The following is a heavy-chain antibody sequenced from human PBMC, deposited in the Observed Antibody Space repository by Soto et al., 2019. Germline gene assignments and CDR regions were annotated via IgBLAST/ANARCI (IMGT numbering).Heavy chain of an antibody. CDR1: GFSLSTGGVG. J-gene: IGHJ6*02. D-gene: IGHD2-21*02. CDR2: IYWDDDK. Sequence: QITLKESGPTLVKPTQTLTLTCTFSGFSLSTGGVGVGWIRQPPGKALEWLALIYWDDDKRYKPSLKSRLTITKDTSKNQVVLTMTNMDPVDTATYYSAHSRWGGDCLQSYSSHYYYGMDVWGQGTTVIVSS. CDR3: AHSRWGGDCLQSYSSHYYYGMDV. V-gene: IGHV2-5*02.